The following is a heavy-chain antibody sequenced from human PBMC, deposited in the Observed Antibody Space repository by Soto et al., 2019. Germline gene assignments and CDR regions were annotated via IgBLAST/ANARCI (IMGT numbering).Heavy chain of an antibody. J-gene: IGHJ4*02. V-gene: IGHV4-31*03. CDR1: GGSISSGGYY. CDR3: AREPAYGSGSWGPYYFDY. CDR2: IYYSGST. Sequence: TLSLTCTVSGGSISSGGYYWSWIRQHPGKGLEWIGYIYYSGSTYYNPSLKSRVTISVDTSKNQFSMKLNSVTAADTAVYYFAREPAYGSGSWGPYYFDYWGQRTLVTVSS. D-gene: IGHD3-10*01.